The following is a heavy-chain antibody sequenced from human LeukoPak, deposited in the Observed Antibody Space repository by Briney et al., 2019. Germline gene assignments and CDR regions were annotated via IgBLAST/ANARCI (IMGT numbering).Heavy chain of an antibody. CDR2: IYYSGST. J-gene: IGHJ4*02. Sequence: PSETLSLTCTVSGGSISSSSYYWGWIRQPPGKGLEWIGSIYYSGSTYYNPSLKSRVTISVDTSKNQFSLKLSSVTAADTAVYYCARGVGYYFDYWGQGTLVTVSS. CDR1: GGSISSSSYY. CDR3: ARGVGYYFDY. V-gene: IGHV4-39*07. D-gene: IGHD1-26*01.